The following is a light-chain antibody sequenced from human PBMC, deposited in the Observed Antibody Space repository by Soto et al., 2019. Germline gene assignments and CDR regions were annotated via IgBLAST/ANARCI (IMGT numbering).Light chain of an antibody. Sequence: DIEMTQSPSSVSASVGGRVTITCRASQGISTYLGWYQQKPGKAPKSLIYSASSLQSGVPSKFSGVGSGTEFTLTITDMQPDDFATYYCQQYYRYPWTFGQGTKVDIK. CDR3: QQYYRYPWT. CDR2: SAS. V-gene: IGKV1-16*02. J-gene: IGKJ1*01. CDR1: QGISTY.